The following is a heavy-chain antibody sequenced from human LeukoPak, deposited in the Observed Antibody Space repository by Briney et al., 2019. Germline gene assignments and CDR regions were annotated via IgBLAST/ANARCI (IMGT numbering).Heavy chain of an antibody. CDR3: ARELYAGDHDAFDI. V-gene: IGHV3-11*01. D-gene: IGHD3-3*01. J-gene: IGHJ3*02. CDR2: ISSSGSTI. Sequence: PGGSLRLSCAASGFTFSDYYMSWIRQAPGKGLEWVSYISSSGSTIYYADSVKGRFTISRDNAKNSLYLQMNSLRAEDTAVYYCARELYAGDHDAFDIWGQGTMVTVSS. CDR1: GFTFSDYY.